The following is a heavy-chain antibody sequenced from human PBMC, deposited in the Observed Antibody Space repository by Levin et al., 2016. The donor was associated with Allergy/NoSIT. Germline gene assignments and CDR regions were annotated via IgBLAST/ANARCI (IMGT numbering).Heavy chain of an antibody. Sequence: ASVKVSCKASGYTFTSYYMHWVRQAPGQGLEWMGIIHPSDGDTSYAQKFQGRVTMTTDTSTSTVYMELSSLRSEDTAVYYCGPSKYSSGWSEFQHWGQGTLVTVSS. CDR1: GYTFTSYY. D-gene: IGHD6-19*01. J-gene: IGHJ1*01. CDR3: GPSKYSSGWSEFQH. V-gene: IGHV1-46*01. CDR2: IHPSDGDT.